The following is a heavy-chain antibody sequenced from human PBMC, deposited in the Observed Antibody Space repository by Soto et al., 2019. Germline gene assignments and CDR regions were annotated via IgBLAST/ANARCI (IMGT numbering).Heavy chain of an antibody. CDR1: GGSISSYY. D-gene: IGHD3-10*01. V-gene: IGHV4-59*01. CDR3: ARQLLWFGEFNNWFDP. CDR2: IYYSGST. Sequence: SETLSLTCTVPGGSISSYYWSWIRQPPGKGLEWIGYIYYSGSTNYNPSLKSRVTISVDTSKNQFSLKLSSVTAADTAVYYCARQLLWFGEFNNWFDPWGQGTLVTVSS. J-gene: IGHJ5*02.